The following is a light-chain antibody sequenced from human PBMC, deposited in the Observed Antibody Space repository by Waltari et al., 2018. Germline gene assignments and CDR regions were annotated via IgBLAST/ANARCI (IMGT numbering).Light chain of an antibody. CDR2: DAS. CDR1: QSVSSY. Sequence: EIVLTQSPATLSLSPGERATLSCRASQSVSSYLGWYQQKPGQPPRPLIYDASTRANGVPGRFSGSGSVTDFTLTISSLEPEDFAIYYCQQRSTWPILTFGGGTKVEIK. CDR3: QQRSTWPILT. J-gene: IGKJ4*01. V-gene: IGKV3-11*01.